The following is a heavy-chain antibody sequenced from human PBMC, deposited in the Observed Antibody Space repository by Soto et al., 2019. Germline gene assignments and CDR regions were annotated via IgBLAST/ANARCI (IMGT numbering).Heavy chain of an antibody. D-gene: IGHD5-12*01. V-gene: IGHV2-26*01. CDR2: IFSNDEK. CDR3: ARILVRGDGYNPYNWFDP. J-gene: IGHJ5*02. CDR1: GFSLSNARMG. Sequence: QVTLKESGPVLVKPTETLTLTCTVSGFSLSNARMGVSWIRQPPGKALEWLAHIFSNDEKSYSTSLKSRLTISKDTSKSQVVLTMTNMDPVDTATYYCARILVRGDGYNPYNWFDPWGQGTLVTVSS.